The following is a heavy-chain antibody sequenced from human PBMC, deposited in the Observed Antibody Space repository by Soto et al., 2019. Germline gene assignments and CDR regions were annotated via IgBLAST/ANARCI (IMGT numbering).Heavy chain of an antibody. Sequence: QVQLVQSGAEVKKPGASVTVSCKASGYSFSSFRINWVRQAPGPGIEWMGWINPNKGNTNYTQKFHGRDNLTTDTSTDTAYADMWSRRSADTAMYYCATSRFSPFEFEAGLGPRGQGTLVNVTT. V-gene: IGHV1-18*04. CDR2: INPNKGNT. D-gene: IGHD3-10*01. CDR1: GYSFSSFR. J-gene: IGHJ5*02. CDR3: ATSRFSPFEFEAGLGP.